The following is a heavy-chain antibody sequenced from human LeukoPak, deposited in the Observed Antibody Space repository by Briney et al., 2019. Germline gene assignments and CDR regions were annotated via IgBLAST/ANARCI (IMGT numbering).Heavy chain of an antibody. D-gene: IGHD6-13*01. CDR2: IFYTGST. J-gene: IGHJ4*02. CDR1: GGSISSGGDY. V-gene: IGHV4-31*03. Sequence: PSETLSLTCTVSGGSISSGGDYWSWIRQYPGKGLEWIGYIFYTGSTYYNPSLESRVTISVDTSKNQFSLKLNSVTAADTAVYYCASSAPGYSGYWGQGTLVTVSS. CDR3: ASSAPGYSGY.